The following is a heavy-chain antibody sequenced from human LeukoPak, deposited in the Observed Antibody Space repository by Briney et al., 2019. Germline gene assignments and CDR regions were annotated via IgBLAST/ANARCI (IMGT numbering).Heavy chain of an antibody. Sequence: PGGSLRLSCAASGFTFSSYGMHWVRQAPGKGLEWVAVISYDGSNKYYADSVKGRFTISRDNAKNSLYLQMNSLRAEDTAVYYCARTPRGILTGYHAIVRALYFDYWGQGTLVTVSS. CDR3: ARTPRGILTGYHAIVRALYFDY. CDR2: ISYDGSNK. D-gene: IGHD3-9*01. J-gene: IGHJ4*02. CDR1: GFTFSSYG. V-gene: IGHV3-30*03.